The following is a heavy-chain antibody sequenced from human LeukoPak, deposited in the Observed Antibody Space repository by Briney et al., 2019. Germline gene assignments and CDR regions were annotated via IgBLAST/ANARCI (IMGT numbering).Heavy chain of an antibody. D-gene: IGHD2-2*01. CDR2: ISGSGRTT. CDR3: AKALVPAASYYYYGMDG. CDR1: VFTFSCYA. Sequence: PGGSLRLSCAASVFTFSCYAMSWVRQAPGKGLEWVSAISGSGRTTYDTDSVKGRFTVSRDNSKNTLYQHMYSLRAEDTAVYFCAKALVPAASYYYYGMDGWGQGTTVTVSS. J-gene: IGHJ6*02. V-gene: IGHV3-23*01.